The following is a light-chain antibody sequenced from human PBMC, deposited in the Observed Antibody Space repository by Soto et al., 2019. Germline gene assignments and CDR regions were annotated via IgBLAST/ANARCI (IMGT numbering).Light chain of an antibody. Sequence: QSALTQPRSVSGSPGQSVTISCTGTSSDVGAYIYVSWYQQHPDKAPKLMIYDVTKRPSGVPDRFSGSKSGNTASLTISGLQAEDEADYYCCSYAGGYSFVFGIGTKLTVL. CDR2: DVT. J-gene: IGLJ1*01. CDR3: CSYAGGYSFV. V-gene: IGLV2-11*01. CDR1: SSDVGAYIY.